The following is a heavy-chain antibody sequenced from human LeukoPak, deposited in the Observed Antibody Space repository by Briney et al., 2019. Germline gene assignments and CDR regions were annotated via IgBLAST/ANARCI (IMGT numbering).Heavy chain of an antibody. CDR3: AKEFPVDY. J-gene: IGHJ4*02. Sequence: GGSLRLSCAASGSTFSSYGMHWVRQAPGKGLEWGAVISYDGSNKYYADSVKGRFTISRDNSKNTLYLQMNSLRAEDTAVYYCAKEFPVDYWGQGTLATVSS. CDR2: ISYDGSNK. V-gene: IGHV3-30*18. CDR1: GSTFSSYG.